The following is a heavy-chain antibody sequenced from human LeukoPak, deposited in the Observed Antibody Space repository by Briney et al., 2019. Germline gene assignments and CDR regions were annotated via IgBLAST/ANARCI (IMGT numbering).Heavy chain of an antibody. J-gene: IGHJ4*02. CDR2: VYYTGST. CDR3: ARRVASRPVYCFDY. CDR1: GDSMSSYY. D-gene: IGHD2-15*01. V-gene: IGHV4-59*01. Sequence: PSETLSLTCTVSGDSMSSYYWSWIRQPPGRGLEWIGYVYYTGSTNYNPSLKSRVTISLDTSKNQFSLKLSSVTAADTAIYYCARRVASRPVYCFDYWGQGKLVTVSS.